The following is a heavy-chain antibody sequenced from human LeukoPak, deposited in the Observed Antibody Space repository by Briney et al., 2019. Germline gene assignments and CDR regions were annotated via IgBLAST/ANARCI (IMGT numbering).Heavy chain of an antibody. Sequence: PGGSLRLSCVASGFTFSGHGMHWVRQAPGKGLEWVTFIQYDGSIKFYADSVKGRFTISRDNSKNTLYLQMNSLSTEDTAVYYCANDNPIEQVPGLGPGSWGQGTLVTVSS. CDR2: IQYDGSIK. J-gene: IGHJ5*02. D-gene: IGHD2/OR15-2a*01. CDR1: GFTFSGHG. V-gene: IGHV3-30*02. CDR3: ANDNPIEQVPGLGPGS.